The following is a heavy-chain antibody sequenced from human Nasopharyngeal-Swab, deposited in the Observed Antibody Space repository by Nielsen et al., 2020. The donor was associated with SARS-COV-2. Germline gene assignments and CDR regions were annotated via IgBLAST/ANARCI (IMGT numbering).Heavy chain of an antibody. CDR3: ARDRIPRYYYDSSGYSAGDY. D-gene: IGHD3-22*01. Sequence: WIRQPPGKGLEWVAVISYDGSNKYYADSVKGRFTISRDNSKNTLYLQMNSLRAEDTAVYYCARDRIPRYYYDSSGYSAGDYWGQGTLVTVSS. V-gene: IGHV3-30*04. CDR2: ISYDGSNK. J-gene: IGHJ4*02.